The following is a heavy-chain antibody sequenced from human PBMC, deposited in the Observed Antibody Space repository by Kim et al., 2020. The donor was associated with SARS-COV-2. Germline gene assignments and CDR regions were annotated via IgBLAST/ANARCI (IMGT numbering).Heavy chain of an antibody. D-gene: IGHD6-19*01. CDR2: ISSSSSYI. V-gene: IGHV3-21*01. CDR1: GFTFSSYS. J-gene: IGHJ4*02. CDR3: ARDSSGIAVAG. Sequence: GGSLRLSCAASGFTFSSYSMNWVRQAPGKGLEWVSSISSSSSYIYYADSVKGRFTISRDNAKNSLYLQMNSLRAEDTAVYYCARDSSGIAVAGWGQGTLVTVSS.